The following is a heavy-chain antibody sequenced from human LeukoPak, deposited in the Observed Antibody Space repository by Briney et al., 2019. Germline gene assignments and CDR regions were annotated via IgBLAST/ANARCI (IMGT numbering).Heavy chain of an antibody. CDR1: GGSISSSNW. Sequence: PSETLSLTCAVSGGSISSSNWWSWVRQPPGKGLEWIGEIYHSGSTNYNPSLKSRVTISVDKSKNQFSLKLSSVTAADTAVYYCASAVRGVTPYGMDVWGQGTTVTVSS. CDR2: IYHSGST. J-gene: IGHJ6*02. D-gene: IGHD3-10*01. V-gene: IGHV4-4*02. CDR3: ASAVRGVTPYGMDV.